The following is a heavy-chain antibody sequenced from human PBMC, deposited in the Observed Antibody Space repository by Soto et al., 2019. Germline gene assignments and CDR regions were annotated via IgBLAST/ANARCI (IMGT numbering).Heavy chain of an antibody. V-gene: IGHV1-18*01. CDR3: ARVRPGDYSGYDFRPSSGMDV. D-gene: IGHD5-12*01. J-gene: IGHJ6*02. Sequence: ASVKVSCKASGYTFTSYGISWVRQAPGQGLEWMGWISAYNGNTNYAQKLQGRVTMTTDTSTSTAYMELRSLRSDDTAVYYCARVRPGDYSGYDFRPSSGMDVWGQGTTVTVSS. CDR1: GYTFTSYG. CDR2: ISAYNGNT.